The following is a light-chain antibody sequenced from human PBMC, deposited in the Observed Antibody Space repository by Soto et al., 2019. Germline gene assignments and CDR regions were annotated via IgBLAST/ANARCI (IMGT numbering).Light chain of an antibody. CDR3: QQSYSTPHT. CDR1: QTIDKY. J-gene: IGKJ2*01. V-gene: IGKV1-39*01. Sequence: DIQMTQSPSSLSASVGDRVTITCRASQTIDKYLNWYQQKAGEAPNLLIFFASTLESGVPSRFSGGGSGTDFTLTISSLQPEDFAAYYCQQSYSTPHTFGQGTKLEIK. CDR2: FAS.